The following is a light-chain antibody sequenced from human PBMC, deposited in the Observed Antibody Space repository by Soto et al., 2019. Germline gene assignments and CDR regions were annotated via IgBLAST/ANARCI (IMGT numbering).Light chain of an antibody. Sequence: QSALTQPASVSGSPGQSITISCTGTSSDVGAYNYVSWYQQHPGEAPKLMIYDVSNRPSGVSNRFSGSKSGNTASLTISGLQAEDEADYYCSSYTSFTTRGVFGGGTQLTVL. CDR1: SSDVGAYNY. CDR3: SSYTSFTTRGV. CDR2: DVS. V-gene: IGLV2-14*03. J-gene: IGLJ2*01.